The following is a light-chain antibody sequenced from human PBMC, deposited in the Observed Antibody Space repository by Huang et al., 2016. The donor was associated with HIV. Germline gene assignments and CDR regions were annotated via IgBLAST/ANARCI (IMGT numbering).Light chain of an antibody. CDR3: QKYNSAPLT. J-gene: IGKJ4*01. CDR1: KGISNY. Sequence: SASVGDRVTITCRASKGISNYLAWYQQKPGKVPKLLIYAASTLQSGVPSRFSGSGSGTDFTLTISSLQPEDVATYYCQKYNSAPLTFGGGTKVEIK. CDR2: AAS. V-gene: IGKV1-27*01.